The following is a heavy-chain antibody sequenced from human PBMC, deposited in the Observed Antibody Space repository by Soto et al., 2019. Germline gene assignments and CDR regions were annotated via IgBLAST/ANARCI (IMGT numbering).Heavy chain of an antibody. CDR1: GFTFNNYG. V-gene: IGHV3-21*01. D-gene: IGHD2-2*01. Sequence: PGGSLRLSCVVSGFTFNNYGINWVRQAPGKGLEWVSTVSKSAYTYYSDSVKGRFTISRDNAKNSVSLQMNTLRAEDTAVYYCAREDSIIIPAVSDFWGQGTLVTVSS. J-gene: IGHJ4*02. CDR3: AREDSIIIPAVSDF. CDR2: VSKSAYT.